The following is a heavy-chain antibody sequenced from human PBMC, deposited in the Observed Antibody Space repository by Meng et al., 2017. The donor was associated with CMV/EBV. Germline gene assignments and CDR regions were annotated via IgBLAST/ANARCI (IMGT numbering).Heavy chain of an antibody. CDR3: ARDRTMVRGVTGY. D-gene: IGHD3-10*01. CDR2: ISAYNGNT. J-gene: IGHJ4*02. V-gene: IGHV1-18*01. Sequence: VHLRRFGAEVKKPWASVKVSCKASCYTFTSYGISWVRQAPGQGLELIGWISAYNGNTHHAQKLQGRVTMTTDTSTSTAYMELRSLRSDDTAVYYCARDRTMVRGVTGYWGQGTLVTVAS. CDR1: CYTFTSYG.